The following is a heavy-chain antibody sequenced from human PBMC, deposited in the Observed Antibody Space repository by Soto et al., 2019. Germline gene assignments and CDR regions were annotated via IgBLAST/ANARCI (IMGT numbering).Heavy chain of an antibody. CDR1: GYTLTELS. CDR3: AIELIAVPGPSAIDI. CDR2: IDPGDDEA. V-gene: IGHV1-24*01. Sequence: ASVKVSCKVSGYTLTELSMHWVRQAPGKGLEWMGSIDPGDDEAIYAQKFQGRVTMTEDTSTDTAYMELNSLRSEDTAVYYCAIELIAVPGPSAIDICCQGTXVTVS. J-gene: IGHJ3*02. D-gene: IGHD6-19*01.